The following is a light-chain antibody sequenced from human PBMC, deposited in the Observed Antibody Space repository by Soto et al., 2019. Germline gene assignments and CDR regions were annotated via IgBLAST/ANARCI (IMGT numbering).Light chain of an antibody. CDR2: DAS. V-gene: IGKV1D-13*01. J-gene: IGKJ4*01. CDR3: QQFTNNPPLP. CDR1: QAISNL. Sequence: AIQLTQSPSSLSASVGDIVTITCRASQAISNLLAWYQQKPGKPPKLLIYDASTLRSGVPSRFSGSGSETDFTLTISSLQPDDFATYYCQQFTNNPPLPFGGGTKVEI.